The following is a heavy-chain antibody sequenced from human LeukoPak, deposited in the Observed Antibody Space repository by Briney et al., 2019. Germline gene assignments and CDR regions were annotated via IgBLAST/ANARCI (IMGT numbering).Heavy chain of an antibody. J-gene: IGHJ4*02. Sequence: GGSPRLSCAASRFTFSVYEMNWVRQAPGKGLEWVSYISSSGDTIYYADSVKGRFTISRDNAKNSLYLQMNSLRAEDTAVYYCARDVSGYDPGRFDYWGQGSLVTVSS. CDR2: ISSSGDTI. CDR1: RFTFSVYE. D-gene: IGHD5-12*01. CDR3: ARDVSGYDPGRFDY. V-gene: IGHV3-48*03.